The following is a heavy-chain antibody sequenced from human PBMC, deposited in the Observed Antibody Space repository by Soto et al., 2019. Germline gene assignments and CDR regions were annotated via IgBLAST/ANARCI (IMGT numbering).Heavy chain of an antibody. D-gene: IGHD1-1*01. Sequence: QVQLVESGGGVVQPGRSLRLSCAASGFSFSDYGMHWVRQAPGKGLEWLAVISYHGTYTYYADSLKGRFTISRDKSNNTLHLHMNSLRPQHTAVYYCAKDLADPQMPNGNSLDSWGQWSLVTLSS. CDR2: ISYHGTYT. J-gene: IGHJ4*02. CDR1: GFSFSDYG. V-gene: IGHV3-30*18. CDR3: AKDLADPQMPNGNSLDS.